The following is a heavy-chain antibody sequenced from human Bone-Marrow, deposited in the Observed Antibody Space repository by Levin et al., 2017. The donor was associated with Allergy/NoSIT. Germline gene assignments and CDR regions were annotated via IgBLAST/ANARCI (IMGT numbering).Heavy chain of an antibody. J-gene: IGHJ4*02. V-gene: IGHV3-49*03. CDR3: TRGTLPHTAVAGTLVDY. Sequence: GESLKISCTASGFTFGDYAMSWFRQAPGKGLEWVGFIRSKAYGGTTEYAASVKGRFTISRDDSKSIAYLQMNSLKTEDTAVYYCTRGTLPHTAVAGTLVDYWGQGTLVTVSS. CDR2: IRSKAYGGTT. CDR1: GFTFGDYA. D-gene: IGHD6-19*01.